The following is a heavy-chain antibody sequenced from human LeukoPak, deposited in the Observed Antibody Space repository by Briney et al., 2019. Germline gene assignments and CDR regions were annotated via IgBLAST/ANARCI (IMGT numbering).Heavy chain of an antibody. CDR2: IWYDGSNK. J-gene: IGHJ3*02. CDR3: ARGYSSGWYQGDAFDI. D-gene: IGHD6-19*01. Sequence: GGSLRLSCAASGFTFSSYGMHWVRQAPGKGLEWVAVIWYDGSNKYYADSVKGRFTISRDNSKNTLYLQMNSLRAEDTAVYYCARGYSSGWYQGDAFDIWGQGTMVTVSS. V-gene: IGHV3-33*01. CDR1: GFTFSSYG.